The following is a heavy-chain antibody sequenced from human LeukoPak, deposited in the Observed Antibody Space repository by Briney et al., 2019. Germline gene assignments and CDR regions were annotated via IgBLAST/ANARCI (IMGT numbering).Heavy chain of an antibody. Sequence: GGSLRLSCAASKFAFSSYAMSWVRQAPGKGLEWVSAISGGGGNTYYADSVKGRFTISRDNAKNSLYLQMNSLGAEDTAVYYCAREGRDSYGLLDYWGQGTLVTVSS. D-gene: IGHD5-18*01. V-gene: IGHV3-23*01. CDR3: AREGRDSYGLLDY. J-gene: IGHJ4*02. CDR2: ISGGGGNT. CDR1: KFAFSSYA.